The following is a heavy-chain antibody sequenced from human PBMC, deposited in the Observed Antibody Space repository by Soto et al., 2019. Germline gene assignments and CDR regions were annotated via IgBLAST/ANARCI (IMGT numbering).Heavy chain of an antibody. CDR2: INPSDGTT. J-gene: IGHJ4*02. V-gene: IGHV1-46*01. CDR3: ALYKDSRARHRAEFDY. CDR1: GYMFTSYF. D-gene: IGHD1-20*01. Sequence: QGHLVQSGAEVKRPGASVRVSCESSGYMFTSYFIHWVRQAPGQGLEWVGVINPSDGTTTYAQKFQARITMTRDTSTTTVDMELSSLRSEDTAVYYCALYKDSRARHRAEFDYWGQGTLITVS.